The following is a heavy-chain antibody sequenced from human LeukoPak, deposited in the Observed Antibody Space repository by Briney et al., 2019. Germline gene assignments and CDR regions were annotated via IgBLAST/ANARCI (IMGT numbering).Heavy chain of an antibody. Sequence: GGSLSLSCAASGCTFNNSWLNWVRQPPGKGLEWVGRIKSRTGGGTTDYAAPVKGRFTISRNDSKNTLYLQMNSLKTDDTAVYYCTRYSSSGWVWGQGTLVTVSS. V-gene: IGHV3-15*01. CDR2: IKSRTGGGTT. CDR1: GCTFNNSW. CDR3: TRYSSSGWV. D-gene: IGHD6-19*01. J-gene: IGHJ4*02.